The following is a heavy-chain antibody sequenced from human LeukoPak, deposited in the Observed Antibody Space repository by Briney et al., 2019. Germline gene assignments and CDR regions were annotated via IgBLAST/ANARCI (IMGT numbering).Heavy chain of an antibody. J-gene: IGHJ4*02. CDR3: ARALRSGYNYGTKDFDY. Sequence: ASVTVSCKASGYIFTSYAMNWVRQAPGQGLEWMGWINTNTGNPTYAQGFTGRFVFSLDTSVSTAYLQISSLKAEDTAVYYCARALRSGYNYGTKDFDYWGQGTLVTVSS. CDR1: GYIFTSYA. CDR2: INTNTGNP. D-gene: IGHD5-18*01. V-gene: IGHV7-4-1*02.